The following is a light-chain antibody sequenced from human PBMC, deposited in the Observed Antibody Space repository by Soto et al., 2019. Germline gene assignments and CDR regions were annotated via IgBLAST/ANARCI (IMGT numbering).Light chain of an antibody. J-gene: IGKJ1*01. CDR3: QQYIDWPPGT. Sequence: EIVVTQSPATLSVSPGERVTLSCRASQSVSSSLAWYQQRPGQAPRLLIYDTATRAAGISARFSGSGSGTEVTLTISSLQSEDFAVYCCQQYIDWPPGTCGQGTAVEIK. V-gene: IGKV3-15*01. CDR2: DTA. CDR1: QSVSSS.